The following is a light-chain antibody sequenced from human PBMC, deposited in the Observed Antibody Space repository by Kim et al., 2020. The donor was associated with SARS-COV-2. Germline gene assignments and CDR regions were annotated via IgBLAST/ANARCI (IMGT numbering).Light chain of an antibody. Sequence: SPEERATLSCRASQSVSSSYLAWYQQNPGQAPRLLIYGTSTRATGIPDRFSGSGSGTDFTLTISRLESEDFAVYYCQQYGSSPLTFGGGTKVDIK. J-gene: IGKJ4*01. CDR3: QQYGSSPLT. CDR1: QSVSSSY. CDR2: GTS. V-gene: IGKV3-20*01.